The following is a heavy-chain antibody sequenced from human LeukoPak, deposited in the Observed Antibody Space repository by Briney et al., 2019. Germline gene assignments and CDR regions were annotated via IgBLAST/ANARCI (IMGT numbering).Heavy chain of an antibody. D-gene: IGHD3-9*01. CDR2: ISSSSSYI. J-gene: IGHJ4*02. CDR3: AREDLTGYCGY. CDR1: GFTFSSYS. Sequence: GGSLRLSCAASGFTFSSYSMNWVRQAPGKGLEWVSSISSSSSYIYYADSVKGRFTISRDNAKNSLYLQMNSLRAEDTAVYYCAREDLTGYCGYWGQGTLVTVSS. V-gene: IGHV3-21*01.